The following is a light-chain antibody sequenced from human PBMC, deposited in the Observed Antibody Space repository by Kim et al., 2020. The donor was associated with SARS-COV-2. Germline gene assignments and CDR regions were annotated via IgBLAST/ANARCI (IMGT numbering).Light chain of an antibody. Sequence: DIQMTQSPSTLSASVGDRVTITCRASESIGSWLAWYQQKPGKAPNLLIYKASTLESGVPSRFSGSGSGTEFILTISSLQPDDFATYYCQQYNSYPLTFGGGTKVDIK. V-gene: IGKV1-5*03. CDR2: KAS. CDR3: QQYNSYPLT. J-gene: IGKJ4*01. CDR1: ESIGSW.